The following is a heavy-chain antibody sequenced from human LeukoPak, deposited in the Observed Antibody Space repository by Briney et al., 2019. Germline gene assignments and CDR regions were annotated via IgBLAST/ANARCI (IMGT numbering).Heavy chain of an antibody. CDR3: AREYLSGYSYGLGY. J-gene: IGHJ4*02. CDR2: IYYSGST. V-gene: IGHV4-59*12. CDR1: GGSISSYY. D-gene: IGHD5-18*01. Sequence: SETLSLTCTVSGGSISSYYWSWIRQPPGKGLEWIGYIYYSGSTNYNPSLKSRVTISVDTSKNQFSLKLSSVAAADTAVYYCAREYLSGYSYGLGYWGQGTLVTVSS.